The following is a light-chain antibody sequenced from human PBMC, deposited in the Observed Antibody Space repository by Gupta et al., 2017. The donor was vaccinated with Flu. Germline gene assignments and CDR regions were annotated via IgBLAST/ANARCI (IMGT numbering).Light chain of an antibody. CDR1: QRFSSD. Sequence: EIIMTQSPATLSVSPGEGATLSCKSSQRFSSDLAWYQQKPGQAPRLLIYGVSTRATGIPARFSGSGSGTEFTLTISSLQFEDFAVYYCQQDEDCPFTFGHGTKVDIK. CDR2: GVS. V-gene: IGKV3D-15*01. CDR3: QQDEDCPFT. J-gene: IGKJ3*01.